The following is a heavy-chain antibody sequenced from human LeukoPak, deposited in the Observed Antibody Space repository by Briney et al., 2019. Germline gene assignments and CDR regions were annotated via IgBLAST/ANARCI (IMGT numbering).Heavy chain of an antibody. J-gene: IGHJ6*03. CDR3: ARDSGYSSGWNYYYYYMDV. V-gene: IGHV4-4*02. CDR1: GFTFNTYAM. D-gene: IGHD6-19*01. CDR2: IYHSGST. Sequence: GSLRLSCAASGFTFNTYAMTWVRQPPGKGPEWIGEIYHSGSTNYNPSLKSRVTISVDTSKNQFSLKLSSVTAADTAVYYCARDSGYSSGWNYYYYYMDVWGKGTTVTISS.